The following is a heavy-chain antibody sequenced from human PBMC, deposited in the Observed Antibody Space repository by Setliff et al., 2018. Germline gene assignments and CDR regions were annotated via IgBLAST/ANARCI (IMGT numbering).Heavy chain of an antibody. CDR2: IWNDGSNK. CDR1: GFTFSSYG. J-gene: IGHJ6*03. Sequence: GGSLRLSCAASGFTFSSYGMHWVRQAPGKGLEWVAVIWNDGSNKYYADSVKGRFTISRDNSKNTLYLQMNSLRAEDTAVYYCARLALTGYDSSGYYYALEYYYYMDVWGKGTTVTVSS. CDR3: ARLALTGYDSSGYYYALEYYYYMDV. V-gene: IGHV3-33*01. D-gene: IGHD3-22*01.